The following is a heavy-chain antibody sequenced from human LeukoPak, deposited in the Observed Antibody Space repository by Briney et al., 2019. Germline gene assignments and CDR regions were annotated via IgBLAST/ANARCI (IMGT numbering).Heavy chain of an antibody. CDR3: AAQPCINGICYLDY. V-gene: IGHV3-30*04. CDR2: ISYHARDQ. Sequence: GGSLRLSCTASGFTSSDHAMHWVRQAPGKGLEWVTVISYHARDQFYADSVKGRFTVSRDNSRNTLYLQMNSLRTEDSAVYYCAAQPCINGICYLDYWGQGTLVTVSS. D-gene: IGHD2-8*01. J-gene: IGHJ4*02. CDR1: GFTSSDHA.